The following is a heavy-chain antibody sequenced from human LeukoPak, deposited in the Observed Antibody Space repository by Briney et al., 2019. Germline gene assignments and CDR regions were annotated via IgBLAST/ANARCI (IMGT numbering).Heavy chain of an antibody. J-gene: IGHJ4*02. D-gene: IGHD1-26*01. CDR3: ARGPMTVGASPFDY. V-gene: IGHV4-34*01. CDR2: INHSGST. CDR1: GGSFSGYY. Sequence: SETLSLTCAVYGGSFSGYYWSWIRQPPGKGLEWIGEINHSGSTNYNPSLKSRVTISVDTSKNQFSLKPTSVTAADTAVYYCARGPMTVGASPFDYWGQGTLVTVSS.